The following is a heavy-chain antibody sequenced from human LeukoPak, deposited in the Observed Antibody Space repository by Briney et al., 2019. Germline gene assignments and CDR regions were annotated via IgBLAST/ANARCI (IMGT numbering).Heavy chain of an antibody. Sequence: PGGSLRLSCAASGFTFSSYAMSWVRQAPGKGLEWVSAISGSGGSTHYADSVKGRFTISRDNSKNTLYLQMNSLRAEDTAVYYCAKTPLQYYYDSSGYSIVTDYWGQGTLVTVSS. D-gene: IGHD3-22*01. CDR1: GFTFSSYA. CDR2: ISGSGGST. CDR3: AKTPLQYYYDSSGYSIVTDY. V-gene: IGHV3-23*01. J-gene: IGHJ4*02.